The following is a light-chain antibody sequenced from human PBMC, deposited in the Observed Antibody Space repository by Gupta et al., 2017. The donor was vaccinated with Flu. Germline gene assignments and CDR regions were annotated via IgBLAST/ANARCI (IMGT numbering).Light chain of an antibody. J-gene: IGLJ3*02. CDR2: EAN. V-gene: IGLV2-23*01. CDR3: CSYAGSSTWV. CDR1: SSDIGSYNL. Sequence: QSALTQSASVSGSPGQSLTISCTGTSSDIGSYNLVSWYQQHPGKAPKLMIYEANKRPSGVSDRFSGSKSGNTASVTISGLQAEDEADYYCCSYAGSSTWVFGGGTKLTVL.